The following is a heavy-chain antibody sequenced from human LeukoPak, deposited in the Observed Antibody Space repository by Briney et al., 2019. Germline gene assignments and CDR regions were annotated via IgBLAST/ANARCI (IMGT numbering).Heavy chain of an antibody. CDR2: IYPADSDI. J-gene: IGHJ5*02. CDR3: ARQEYCSGGSCYTWFDP. D-gene: IGHD2-15*01. Sequence: GESLKISCKGSGYRFTNYWIGWVRQMPGKGLEWMGIIYPADSDIRYSPSFQGQATISADKSISTAYLQWSSLKASDTAIYYCARQEYCSGGSCYTWFDPWGQGTLVTVSS. CDR1: GYRFTNYW. V-gene: IGHV5-51*01.